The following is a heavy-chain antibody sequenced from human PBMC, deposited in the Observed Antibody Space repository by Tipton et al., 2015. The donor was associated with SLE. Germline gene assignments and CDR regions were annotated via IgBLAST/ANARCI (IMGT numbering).Heavy chain of an antibody. D-gene: IGHD1-1*01. CDR2: IHHSGRT. CDR3: ARASERIGHFDY. Sequence: TLSLTCTVSGDSISNSDDYWGWIRQPPGKGLEWIGNIHHSGRTYYNPSLISRPTMSVDTSNNQLSLRLSSVTAADTAVYYCARASERIGHFDYWGRGTLVTVSS. V-gene: IGHV4-39*07. J-gene: IGHJ4*02. CDR1: GDSISNSDDY.